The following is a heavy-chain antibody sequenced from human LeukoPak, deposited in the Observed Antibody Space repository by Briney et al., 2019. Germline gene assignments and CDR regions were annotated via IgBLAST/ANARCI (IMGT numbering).Heavy chain of an antibody. J-gene: IGHJ4*02. V-gene: IGHV3-30*19. CDR1: GFTFSSYG. D-gene: IGHD1-26*01. Sequence: GGSLRLSCAASGFTFSSYGMHWARQAPGKGLEWVAVISYDGSNKYYADSVKGRFTISRDNSKNTLYLQMNSLRAEDTAVYYCARDISVGATPDYWGQGTLVTVSS. CDR2: ISYDGSNK. CDR3: ARDISVGATPDY.